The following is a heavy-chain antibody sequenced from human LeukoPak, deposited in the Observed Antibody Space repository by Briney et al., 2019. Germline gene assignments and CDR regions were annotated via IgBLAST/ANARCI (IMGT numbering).Heavy chain of an antibody. Sequence: KTSETLSLTCAVYGGSFSGYYWSWIRQPPGKGLEWIGEINHSGSTNYNPSLKNRVTISVDTSKNQFSLKLSSVTAADTAVYYCARGGYCSGGSCYSHWFDPWGQGTLVTVSS. D-gene: IGHD2-15*01. CDR3: ARGGYCSGGSCYSHWFDP. J-gene: IGHJ5*02. CDR1: GGSFSGYY. V-gene: IGHV4-34*01. CDR2: INHSGST.